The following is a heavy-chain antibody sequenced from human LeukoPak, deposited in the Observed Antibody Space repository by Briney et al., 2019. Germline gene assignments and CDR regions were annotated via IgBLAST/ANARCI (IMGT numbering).Heavy chain of an antibody. CDR2: IWYDGSYI. CDR3: AKIVQFTAATGTGLDY. D-gene: IGHD6-13*01. V-gene: IGHV3-33*06. Sequence: GGSLRLSCAASGFTFSYYGMHWVRQAPGKGLDWVAVIWYDGSYIYYADSVKGRFTISRDSSKNTMYLQMNSLRAEDTAVYYCAKIVQFTAATGTGLDYWGQGTLVTVSP. CDR1: GFTFSYYG. J-gene: IGHJ4*02.